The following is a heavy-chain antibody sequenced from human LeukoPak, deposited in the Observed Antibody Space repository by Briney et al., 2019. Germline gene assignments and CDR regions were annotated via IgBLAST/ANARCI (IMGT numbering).Heavy chain of an antibody. D-gene: IGHD2/OR15-2a*01. CDR2: IYFSGST. V-gene: IGHV4-59*08. Sequence: SETLSLTCTVSGGSIGTYFWSWIRQPPGKGLEWIGYIYFSGSTNYNPPLKSRVTISVDTSKNQFSLKLSSVTAADTAVYYCARRFYRDYYYGMDVWGQGTTVTVSS. CDR1: GGSIGTYF. J-gene: IGHJ6*02. CDR3: ARRFYRDYYYGMDV.